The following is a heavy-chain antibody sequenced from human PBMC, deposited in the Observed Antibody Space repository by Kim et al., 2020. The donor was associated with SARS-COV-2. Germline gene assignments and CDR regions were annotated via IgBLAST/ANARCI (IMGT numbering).Heavy chain of an antibody. J-gene: IGHJ3*02. CDR2: INTNTGNP. Sequence: ASVKVSCKASGYTFTSYAMNWVRQAPGQGLEWMGWINTNTGNPTYAQGFTGRFVFSLDTSVSTAYLQISSLKAEDTAVYYCARGPRPTYYDILTGSVEWYAFDIWGQGTMVTVSS. V-gene: IGHV7-4-1*02. D-gene: IGHD3-9*01. CDR3: ARGPRPTYYDILTGSVEWYAFDI. CDR1: GYTFTSYA.